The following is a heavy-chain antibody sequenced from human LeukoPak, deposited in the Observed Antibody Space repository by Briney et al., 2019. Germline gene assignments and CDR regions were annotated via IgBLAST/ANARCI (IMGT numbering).Heavy chain of an antibody. V-gene: IGHV4-61*02. CDR3: ARDAKFDFWSDGGYFDL. J-gene: IGHJ2*01. D-gene: IGHD3-3*01. CDR1: GGSMRSDSSF. CDR2: IYATGNT. Sequence: PSETLSLTCSVSGGSMRSDSSFWSWIRQPAGKGLEWIGRIYATGNTNYNPSLERRVTISVGTSKNQFSLKLSSVTAADTAVYYCARDAKFDFWSDGGYFDLWGRGTLVTVSS.